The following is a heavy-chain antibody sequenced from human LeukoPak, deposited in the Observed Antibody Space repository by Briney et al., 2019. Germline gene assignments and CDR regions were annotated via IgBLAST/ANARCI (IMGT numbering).Heavy chain of an antibody. Sequence: GGSLRLSCAASGFTFSSYSMNWVCQAPGKGLEWVSSISSSSSYIYYADSVKGRFAISRDNAKNSLYLQMNSLRAEDTAVYYCARSQGAAAGPFDYWGQGTLVTVSS. D-gene: IGHD6-13*01. J-gene: IGHJ4*02. V-gene: IGHV3-21*01. CDR2: ISSSSSYI. CDR1: GFTFSSYS. CDR3: ARSQGAAAGPFDY.